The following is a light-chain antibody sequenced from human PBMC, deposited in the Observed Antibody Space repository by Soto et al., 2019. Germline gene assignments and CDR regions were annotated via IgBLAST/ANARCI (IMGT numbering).Light chain of an antibody. CDR1: QSVSSSY. CDR2: DAS. Sequence: EIVLTQSPGTLSLSPGERASLSCRASQSVSSSYLAWYQQIPGQAPRLLINDASRRATGIPDRFSGSGSGTDFTLTISRLEPEDFAVYYCQQYGSPPPTFGQGTKVDIK. J-gene: IGKJ1*01. CDR3: QQYGSPPPT. V-gene: IGKV3-20*01.